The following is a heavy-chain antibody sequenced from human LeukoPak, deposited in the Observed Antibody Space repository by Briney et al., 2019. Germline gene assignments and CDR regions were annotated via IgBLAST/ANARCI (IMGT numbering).Heavy chain of an antibody. Sequence: ASVKVSCKASGYTFTGYYIHWVRQAPGQGLEWMGWINPNSGGINYTRKFQGRVTMTRDTSISTAYMELSRLRSDDTAMYYCAKAMAGNYYFDHWGQGTLVTVSS. CDR3: AKAMAGNYYFDH. J-gene: IGHJ4*02. V-gene: IGHV1-2*02. D-gene: IGHD5-24*01. CDR1: GYTFTGYY. CDR2: INPNSGGI.